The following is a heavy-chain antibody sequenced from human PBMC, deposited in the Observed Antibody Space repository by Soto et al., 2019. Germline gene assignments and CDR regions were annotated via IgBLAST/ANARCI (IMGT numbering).Heavy chain of an antibody. CDR2: INPNSGGT. D-gene: IGHD2-15*01. V-gene: IGHV1-2*02. Sequence: ASVKVSCKASGYTFTGYYMHWVRQAPGQGLEWMGWINPNSGGTNYAQKFQGRVTMTRDTSISTAYMALRSLRSDDTAVYYCARVYRGYCSGGSCYPYGMDVWGQGTTVTVSS. CDR3: ARVYRGYCSGGSCYPYGMDV. J-gene: IGHJ6*02. CDR1: GYTFTGYY.